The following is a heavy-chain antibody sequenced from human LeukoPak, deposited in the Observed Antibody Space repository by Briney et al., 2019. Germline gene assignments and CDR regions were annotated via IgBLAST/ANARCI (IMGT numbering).Heavy chain of an antibody. V-gene: IGHV3-30*04. Sequence: GGTLRLSCAASGFTFSSYAMHWVRQAPGKGLEWVAVISYDGSNKYYADSVKGRFTISRDNSKNTLYLQMNSLRAEDTAVYYCARGTVAKLFDYWGQGTLVTVSS. CDR3: ARGTVAKLFDY. CDR1: GFTFSSYA. CDR2: ISYDGSNK. D-gene: IGHD4-23*01. J-gene: IGHJ4*02.